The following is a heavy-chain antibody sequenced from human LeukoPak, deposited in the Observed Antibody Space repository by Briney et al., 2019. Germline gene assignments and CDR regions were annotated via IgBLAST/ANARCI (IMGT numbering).Heavy chain of an antibody. CDR3: AQKVSGWFGPDY. Sequence: GGSLRLSCRASGFNFNIYSMNWVRQAPGKGLEWVSVIRAEGDPTHYADSVKGRFTISRDNSKNTLYLQMSSLRAEDTAVYYCAQKVSGWFGPDYWGQGILVTVSS. D-gene: IGHD6-19*01. CDR1: GFNFNIYS. CDR2: IRAEGDPT. J-gene: IGHJ4*02. V-gene: IGHV3-23*01.